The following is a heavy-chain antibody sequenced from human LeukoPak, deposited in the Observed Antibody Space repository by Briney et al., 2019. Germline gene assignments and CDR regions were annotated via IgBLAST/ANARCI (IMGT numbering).Heavy chain of an antibody. CDR1: GGALSGYY. V-gene: IGHV4-34*01. Sequence: TPSETLSPTCAVYGGALSGYYWSWIRQPPGKGREWIGEINHSGSTNYNPSLKSRVTISVDTSKNQFSLKLSSVTAADTAVYYCARSSWLNAFDSWGQGTMVTVSS. CDR3: ARSSWLNAFDS. CDR2: INHSGST. J-gene: IGHJ3*02. D-gene: IGHD6-13*01.